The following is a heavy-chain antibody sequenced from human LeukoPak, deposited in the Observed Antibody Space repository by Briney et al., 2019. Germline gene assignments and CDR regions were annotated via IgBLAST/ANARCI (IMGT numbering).Heavy chain of an antibody. Sequence: SETLSLTCTVSGGSISSYYWSWIRQPAGKGLEWIGRIYTSGSTNYNPSLKSRVTMSVDTSKNQFSLKLSSVTAADTAVYYCARDYCSSTSCYGAYYYMDVWGKGTTVTAS. CDR1: GGSISSYY. CDR2: IYTSGST. D-gene: IGHD2-2*01. V-gene: IGHV4-4*07. CDR3: ARDYCSSTSCYGAYYYMDV. J-gene: IGHJ6*03.